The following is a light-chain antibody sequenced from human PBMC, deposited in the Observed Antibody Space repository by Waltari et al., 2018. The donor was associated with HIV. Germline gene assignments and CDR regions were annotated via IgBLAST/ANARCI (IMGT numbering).Light chain of an antibody. J-gene: IGLJ1*01. CDR3: CSYAGATTLYV. CDR2: DVN. Sequence: QSALTQPVSVSGSPGQSITISCTGTSSDVGGYTYVSWYQRHPGKAPKLMIYDVNNRPSGVSNRFSGSKSGNTASLTISGLQAEDEADYYCCSYAGATTLYVFGTGTKVTVL. V-gene: IGLV2-14*01. CDR1: SSDVGGYTY.